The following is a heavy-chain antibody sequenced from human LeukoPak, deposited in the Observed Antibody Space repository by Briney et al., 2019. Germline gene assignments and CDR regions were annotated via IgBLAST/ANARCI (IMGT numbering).Heavy chain of an antibody. J-gene: IGHJ2*01. CDR1: GYTFTSYY. D-gene: IGHD3-10*01. CDR3: ARDLRGGSGSPTMYWYFDL. V-gene: IGHV1-46*01. Sequence: ASGKVSCKASGYTFTSYYMHWVRQAPGQGLEWMGIINPSGGSTSYAQKFQGRVTMTRDTSTSTVYMELSSLRSEDTAVYYCARDLRGGSGSPTMYWYFDLWGRGTLVTVSS. CDR2: INPSGGST.